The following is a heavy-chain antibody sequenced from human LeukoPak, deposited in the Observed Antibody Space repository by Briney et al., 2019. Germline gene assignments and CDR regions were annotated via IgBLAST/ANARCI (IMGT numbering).Heavy chain of an antibody. CDR2: IYYSGST. V-gene: IGHV4-59*08. J-gene: IGHJ3*01. D-gene: IGHD1-26*01. CDR3: ARRRPGRAFDV. CDR1: GFSIYCHV. Sequence: SETLPLPFTLSGFSIYCHVWTWIRQPPGKGLEWSGYIYYSGSTNYNHSLKSRVNLSVHTSENQFSLRLSSVTDAGTAMYYCARRRPGRAFDVLGQ.